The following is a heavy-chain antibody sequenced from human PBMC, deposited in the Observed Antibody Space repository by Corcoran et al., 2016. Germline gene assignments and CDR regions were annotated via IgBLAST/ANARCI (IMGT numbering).Heavy chain of an antibody. CDR1: GFTFSGAW. J-gene: IGHJ4*02. CDR3: TADLPDSYPYCFDY. D-gene: IGHD3-16*01. Sequence: EVLLVESGGALVEPGGSLRVSCAASGFTFSGAWMNWVRQAPGKGLEWVGRFKSKADGGTTDYAAPVKGRFTISRDDSKNMVYLQMNSLKTEDTGLYHCTADLPDSYPYCFDYWGQGTLVTVSS. V-gene: IGHV3-15*07. CDR2: FKSKADGGTT.